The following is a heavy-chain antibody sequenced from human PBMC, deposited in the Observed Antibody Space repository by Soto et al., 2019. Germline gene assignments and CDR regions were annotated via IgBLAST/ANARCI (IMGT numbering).Heavy chain of an antibody. J-gene: IGHJ6*02. CDR2: IIPIFRTP. CDR3: ARATDRELLGGNYYYAWDV. Sequence: QVQLVQSGAEVKKPGTSVKVSCKASGDTFRSFAISSVRQAPGQGLEWMGGIIPIFRTPRYAQKFQGRVTITAHEFTSTAYMELSSLTSEDTAVYFCARATDRELLGGNYYYAWDVWGQGTTVIVSS. CDR1: GDTFRSFA. V-gene: IGHV1-69*12. D-gene: IGHD4-4*01.